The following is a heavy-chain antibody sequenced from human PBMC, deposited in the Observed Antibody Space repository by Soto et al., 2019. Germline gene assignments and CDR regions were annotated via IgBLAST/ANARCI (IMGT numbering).Heavy chain of an antibody. CDR1: GFTFSSYG. J-gene: IGHJ1*01. V-gene: IGHV3-30*18. CDR3: AKDLTYYYDSSGYFFQH. CDR2: ISYDGSNK. D-gene: IGHD3-22*01. Sequence: QVQLVESGGGVVQPGRSLRLSCAASGFTFSSYGMHWVRQAPGKGLEWVAVISYDGSNKYYADSVKGRFTISRDNSKNTLYLQMNSLRAEDTAVYYCAKDLTYYYDSSGYFFQHLGQGTLVTVSS.